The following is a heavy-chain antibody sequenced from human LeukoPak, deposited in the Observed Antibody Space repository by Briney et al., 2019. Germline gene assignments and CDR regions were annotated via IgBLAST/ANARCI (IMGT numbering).Heavy chain of an antibody. Sequence: PGGSLRLSWAASGFTFSSYGMHWVRQAPGKGLEWVAVIWYDGSNKYYADSVKGRFTISRDNSKNTLYLQMNSLRAEDTAVYYCARDVAYYYYGMDVWGQGTTVTVSS. J-gene: IGHJ6*02. V-gene: IGHV3-33*01. CDR2: IWYDGSNK. CDR1: GFTFSSYG. D-gene: IGHD2-15*01. CDR3: ARDVAYYYYGMDV.